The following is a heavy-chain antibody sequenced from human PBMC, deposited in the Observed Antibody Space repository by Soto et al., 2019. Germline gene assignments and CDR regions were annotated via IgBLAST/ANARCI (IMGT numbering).Heavy chain of an antibody. J-gene: IGHJ1*01. Sequence: VPLVQSGAEVKKPGASVKVSCKASGYTFTSYAMHWVRQAPGQRLEWMGWINAGNGNTKYSQKFQGRVTITRDTSASTAYMELSSLRSEDTAVYYCATRGSSSGWGEYFQHWGQGTLVTVSS. V-gene: IGHV1-3*01. CDR1: GYTFTSYA. CDR2: INAGNGNT. D-gene: IGHD6-19*01. CDR3: ATRGSSSGWGEYFQH.